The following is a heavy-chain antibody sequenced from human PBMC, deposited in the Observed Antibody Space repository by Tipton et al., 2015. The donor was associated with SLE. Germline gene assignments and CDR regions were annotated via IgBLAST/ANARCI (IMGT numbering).Heavy chain of an antibody. CDR3: ARTKLRYLDWPYNWFDP. J-gene: IGHJ5*02. V-gene: IGHV4-59*12. CDR2: IYYSGST. D-gene: IGHD3-9*01. Sequence: TLSLTCTVSGASISSYYWSWIRQPPGKGLEWIWSIYYSGSTSYNPSLKSRGTISVDTSKNQFSLKLSSVTAADTAVYYCARTKLRYLDWPYNWFDPWGQGTLATVSS. CDR1: GASISSYY.